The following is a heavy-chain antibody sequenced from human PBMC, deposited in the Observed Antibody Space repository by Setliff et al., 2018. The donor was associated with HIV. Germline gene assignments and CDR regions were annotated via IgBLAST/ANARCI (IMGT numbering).Heavy chain of an antibody. CDR3: ARDYYDLSSYHHYRHDCFDP. CDR2: ISAYNDNA. V-gene: IGHV1-18*01. D-gene: IGHD3-10*01. CDR1: GYTFTDYE. J-gene: IGHJ5*02. Sequence: ASVKVSCKASGYTFTDYEITWVRQAPGQGLEWMGWISAYNDNANYVQELQGRVTMTTDTSTSTAYMELRSLRSDDTAVYFCARDYYDLSSYHHYRHDCFDPWGQGTLV.